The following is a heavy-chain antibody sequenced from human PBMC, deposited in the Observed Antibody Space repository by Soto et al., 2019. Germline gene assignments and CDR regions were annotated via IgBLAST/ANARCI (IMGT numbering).Heavy chain of an antibody. Sequence: GGSLRLSCAASGFTFSSYGMHWVRQAPGKGLEWVAVIWYDGSNRYYVDSVRGRFTISRDNSKNTLYLQMNSLRAEDTAVYYCARGPDYGTYYFDYWGQGTMVTVS. V-gene: IGHV3-33*01. CDR1: GFTFSSYG. CDR2: IWYDGSNR. CDR3: ARGPDYGTYYFDY. J-gene: IGHJ4*02. D-gene: IGHD4-17*01.